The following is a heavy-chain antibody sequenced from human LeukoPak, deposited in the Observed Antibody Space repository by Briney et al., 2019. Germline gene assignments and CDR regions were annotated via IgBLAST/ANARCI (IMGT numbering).Heavy chain of an antibody. CDR3: ARGNKVVVAANDAFDI. CDR2: INHSGST. J-gene: IGHJ3*02. CDR1: GGSFSGYY. Sequence: SETLSLTCAVYGGSFSGYYWSWIRQPPGKGLEWIGEINHSGSTNYNPSLKSRVTISVDTSKNQFSLKLSSVTAADTAVHYCARGNKVVVAANDAFDIWGQGTMVTVSS. V-gene: IGHV4-34*01. D-gene: IGHD2-15*01.